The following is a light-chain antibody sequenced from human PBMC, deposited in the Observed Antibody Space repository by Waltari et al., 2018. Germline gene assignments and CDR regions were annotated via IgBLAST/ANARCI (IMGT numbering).Light chain of an antibody. CDR2: SNN. CDR3: AAWDDSLNGIWV. CDR1: SSNIGRNT. V-gene: IGLV1-44*01. Sequence: QSVLTQPPSASGTPGQRVTISCSGSSSNIGRNTVNWYQQLPGTAPKLLIYSNNQRPSGVPDRFSGSKSGTSASLAISGLQSEDEADYYCAAWDDSLNGIWVFGGGTKLTVL. J-gene: IGLJ3*02.